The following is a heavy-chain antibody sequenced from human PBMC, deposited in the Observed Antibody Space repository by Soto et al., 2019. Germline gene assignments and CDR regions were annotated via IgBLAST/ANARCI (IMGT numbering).Heavy chain of an antibody. Sequence: ASVKVSCKTSGYTFSNYYMHWVRQAPGQGLEWMAIINAGGGGTSYAQKFQGRVTMTRDTSTTTVYMELSSLRSEDTAVYFCVRQYASGTYYFDYWGQGTLVTVSS. V-gene: IGHV1-46*01. D-gene: IGHD3-10*01. CDR3: VRQYASGTYYFDY. CDR2: INAGGGGT. J-gene: IGHJ4*02. CDR1: GYTFSNYY.